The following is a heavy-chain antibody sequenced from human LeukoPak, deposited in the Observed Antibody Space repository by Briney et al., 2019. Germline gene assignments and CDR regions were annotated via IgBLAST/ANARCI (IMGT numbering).Heavy chain of an antibody. D-gene: IGHD1-14*01. V-gene: IGHV3-74*01. CDR2: INSDGSRT. CDR3: ARQPDY. J-gene: IGHJ4*02. CDR1: GFSFSNYW. Sequence: PGGSLRLSCAASGFSFSNYWMHWVRQAPGKGLVWVSHINSDGSRTNYADSVKGRFTISRDNAKNTLYLQMNSLRAEDTAVYYCARQPDYWGQGTLVTVSS.